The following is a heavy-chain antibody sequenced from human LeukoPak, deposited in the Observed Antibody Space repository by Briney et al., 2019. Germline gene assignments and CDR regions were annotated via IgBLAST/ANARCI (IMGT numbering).Heavy chain of an antibody. Sequence: SETLSLTCTVSGGSISSYYWGWIRQPPGKGLEGIGYIYYSGRTNYDPSLKSRVTISVDTSKNQFTLKLSSVTAADTAVYYCVVHYYDSSGYKDYWGQGTLVTVSS. V-gene: IGHV4-59*13. CDR3: VVHYYDSSGYKDY. CDR2: IYYSGRT. J-gene: IGHJ4*02. CDR1: GGSISSYY. D-gene: IGHD3-22*01.